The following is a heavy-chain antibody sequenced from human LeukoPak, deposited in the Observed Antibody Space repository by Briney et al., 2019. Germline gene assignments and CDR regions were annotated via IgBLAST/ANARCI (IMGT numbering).Heavy chain of an antibody. V-gene: IGHV3-21*01. CDR3: ASYYDFWSGYYTYYFDY. CDR1: GFTISSYS. Sequence: PGGSLRLSCAASGFTISSYSMNWVRQAPGNGLEWVSSISSSSSYIYYADSVKGRFTISRDNAKNSLYLQMNSLRAEDTAVYYCASYYDFWSGYYTYYFDYWGQGTLVTVSS. CDR2: ISSSSSYI. D-gene: IGHD3-3*01. J-gene: IGHJ4*02.